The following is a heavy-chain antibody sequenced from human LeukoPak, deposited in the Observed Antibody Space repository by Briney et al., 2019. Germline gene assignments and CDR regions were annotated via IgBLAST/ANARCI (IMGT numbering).Heavy chain of an antibody. CDR1: GFTFSSYG. CDR3: ARDRLVRGVVEPDY. V-gene: IGHV3-33*01. J-gene: IGHJ4*02. CDR2: IWYDGSNK. Sequence: PGGSLRLSCAASGFTFSSYGMHWLRQAPGKGLEWVAVIWYDGSNKYYADSVKGRFTISRDNSKNTLYLQMNSLRAEDTAVYYCARDRLVRGVVEPDYWGQGTLVTVSS. D-gene: IGHD3-10*01.